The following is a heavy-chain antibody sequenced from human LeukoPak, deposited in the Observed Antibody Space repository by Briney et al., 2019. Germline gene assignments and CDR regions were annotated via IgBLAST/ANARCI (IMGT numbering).Heavy chain of an antibody. CDR1: GYTFISHH. CDR2: INPSSDTP. J-gene: IGHJ4*02. V-gene: IGHV1-46*01. Sequence: ASVKVSCKASGYTFISHHLHWVRQAPGQGLEWMATINPSSDTPSYARKFQGRVTVTRDTSATTVYMELSSLRSEDTAVYYCAKDLAFGTTNYFDYWGQGTLVTLSS. D-gene: IGHD1-7*01. CDR3: AKDLAFGTTNYFDY.